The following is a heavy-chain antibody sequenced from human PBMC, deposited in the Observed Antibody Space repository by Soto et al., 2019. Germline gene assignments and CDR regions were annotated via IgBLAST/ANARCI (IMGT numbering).Heavy chain of an antibody. D-gene: IGHD6-19*01. J-gene: IGHJ4*02. V-gene: IGHV3-23*04. CDR2: ISGSDGST. Sequence: EVQLVESGGGLVQPGGSLRLSCAASGFTFSSYAMSWVRQAPGKGLEWVSVISGSDGSTYYADSVKGRFTISRDNSKNTLYLQMTSLSAEDTAVYYCARRTSGWYLDYWGQGTLVTVSS. CDR3: ARRTSGWYLDY. CDR1: GFTFSSYA.